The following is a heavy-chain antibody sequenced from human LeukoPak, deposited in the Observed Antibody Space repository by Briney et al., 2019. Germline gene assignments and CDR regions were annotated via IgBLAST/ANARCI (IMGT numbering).Heavy chain of an antibody. Sequence: SETLSLTCTVSSGSISTSNYYWGWVRQPPGKALEWIGNIFYSGSTYYSPSLKSRVTISLDTSRNQFSLKLNSVTAADTAVYYCAKSNGSGLIDIWGQGTMVTVSS. CDR1: SGSISTSNYY. CDR2: IFYSGST. J-gene: IGHJ3*02. CDR3: AKSNGSGLIDI. V-gene: IGHV4-39*07. D-gene: IGHD3-10*01.